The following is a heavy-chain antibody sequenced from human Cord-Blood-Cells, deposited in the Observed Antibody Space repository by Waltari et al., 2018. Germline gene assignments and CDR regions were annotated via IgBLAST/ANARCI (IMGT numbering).Heavy chain of an antibody. D-gene: IGHD6-6*01. Sequence: QIQVSWLREGKQEWSLRLSFSASVFTFSSDGLHWVRQAPGKGVEWVGVIWYDRSNKYYADSVKGRFNISSDNTKNTLYLQMKSLRAEETAVYYCARRRSSSSSGAFDIWGQGTMVTVSS. CDR1: VFTFSSDG. CDR2: IWYDRSNK. J-gene: IGHJ3*02. CDR3: ARRRSSSSSGAFDI. V-gene: IGHV3-33*01.